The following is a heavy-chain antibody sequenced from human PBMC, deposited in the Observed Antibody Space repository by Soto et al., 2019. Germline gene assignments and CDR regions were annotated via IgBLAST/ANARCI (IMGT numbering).Heavy chain of an antibody. CDR3: ATSLGYCSGGSCPEQTHYYYYYGMDV. V-gene: IGHV5-10-1*01. D-gene: IGHD2-15*01. Sequence: LKISCKGSGYSFTSYWISWVRQMPGKGLEWMGRIDPSDSYTNYSPSFQGHVTISADKSISTAYLQWSSLKASDTAMYYCATSLGYCSGGSCPEQTHYYYYYGMDVWGQGTT. CDR2: IDPSDSYT. J-gene: IGHJ6*02. CDR1: GYSFTSYW.